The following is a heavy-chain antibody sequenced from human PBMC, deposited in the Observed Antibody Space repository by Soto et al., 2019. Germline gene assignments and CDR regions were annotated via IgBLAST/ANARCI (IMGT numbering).Heavy chain of an antibody. CDR3: AKEVITGHKVNVYYGMDA. CDR2: ISYDGSNK. J-gene: IGHJ6*02. V-gene: IGHV3-30*18. D-gene: IGHD1-20*01. CDR1: GFTFSSYF. Sequence: PVGSLILSCAASGFTFSSYFIHWVRQAPGKWLEWVSVISYDGSNKYYSDSLKGRFTISRDNSKNTLYLQMNSLRAEDTAVYYCAKEVITGHKVNVYYGMDAWGQGTTVTVSS.